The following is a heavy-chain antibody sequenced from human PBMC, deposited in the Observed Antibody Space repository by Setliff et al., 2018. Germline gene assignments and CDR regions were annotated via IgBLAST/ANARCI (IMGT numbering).Heavy chain of an antibody. CDR1: GSSISSHY. V-gene: IGHV4-59*11. Sequence: SETLSLTCTVSGSSISSHYWNWIRQPPGKGLEWIGYIFYSGSTNYNPSLKSRVTISVDTSKNQFSLKLSSVTAADTAVYYCARGGYSRGPPVYYFDYWGQGTLVTVSS. J-gene: IGHJ4*02. CDR2: IFYSGST. CDR3: ARGGYSRGPPVYYFDY. D-gene: IGHD5-12*01.